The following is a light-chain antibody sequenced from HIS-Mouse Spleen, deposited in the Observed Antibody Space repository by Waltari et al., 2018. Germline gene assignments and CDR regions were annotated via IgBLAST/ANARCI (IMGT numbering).Light chain of an antibody. J-gene: IGLJ1*01. Sequence: CVLTQPPSTFRTPGPRAAISRSVTSAIRASNTGNWYQHLPGPAPKLLIYINNQRPSGVPDGFSGSKSGTSASLAISGLQSEDEADYYCAAWDDSLNGYVFGTGTKVTVL. V-gene: IGLV1-44*01. CDR2: INN. CDR1: SAIRASNT. CDR3: AAWDDSLNGYV.